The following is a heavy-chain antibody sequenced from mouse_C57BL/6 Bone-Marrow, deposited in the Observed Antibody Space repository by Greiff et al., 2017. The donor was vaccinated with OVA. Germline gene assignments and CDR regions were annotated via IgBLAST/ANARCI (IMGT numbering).Heavy chain of an antibody. V-gene: IGHV5-17*01. CDR3: AREDYGSSSAY. CDR2: ISSGSSTI. Sequence: EVHLVESGGGLVKPGGSLKLSCAASGFTFSDYGMHWVRQAPEKGLEWVAYISSGSSTIYYADTVKGRFTISRDNAKNTLFLQMTSLRSEDTAMYYGAREDYGSSSAYWGQGTLVTVSA. CDR1: GFTFSDYG. D-gene: IGHD1-1*01. J-gene: IGHJ3*01.